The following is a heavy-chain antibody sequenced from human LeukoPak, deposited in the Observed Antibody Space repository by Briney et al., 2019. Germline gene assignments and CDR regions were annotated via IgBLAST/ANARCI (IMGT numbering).Heavy chain of an antibody. CDR1: GGTFSSYA. V-gene: IGHV1-69*13. D-gene: IGHD3-10*01. CDR2: IIPIFGTA. J-gene: IGHJ4*02. Sequence: SVKVSFKASGGTFSSYAISWVRQAPGQGLEWMGGIIPIFGTANYAQKFQGRVTITADESTSTAYMELSSLRSEDTAVYYCARYKADYYGSGSYYGYWGQGTLVTVSS. CDR3: ARYKADYYGSGSYYGY.